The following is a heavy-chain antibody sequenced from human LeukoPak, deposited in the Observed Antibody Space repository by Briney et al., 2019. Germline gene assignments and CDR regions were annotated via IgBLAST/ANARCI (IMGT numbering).Heavy chain of an antibody. CDR1: GSTFSSYW. CDR3: SREQHGGRYFDY. D-gene: IGHD3-16*01. J-gene: IGHJ4*02. V-gene: IGHV3-74*01. CDR2: IYNDGTTT. Sequence: GGSLRLSCAVSGSTFSSYWIHWVRQAPGKGLEWVSRIYNDGTTTSYADSVKGRFTISRDNAKNTLYLQMNSLRAEDTAVYYCSREQHGGRYFDYWGQGTLVTVSS.